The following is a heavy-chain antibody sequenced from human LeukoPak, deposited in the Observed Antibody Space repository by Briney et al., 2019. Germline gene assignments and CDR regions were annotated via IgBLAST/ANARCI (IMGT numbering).Heavy chain of an antibody. CDR1: GFTFSSYS. J-gene: IGHJ5*02. CDR2: ISSSSYI. CDR3: ARGSPCRGSYFWFDP. Sequence: GGSLRLSCAASGFTFSSYSMNWVRQAPGKGLEWVSYISSSSYIYYADSVKGRFTISRDNAKNSLYLQMNSLRAEDTAVYYCARGSPCRGSYFWFDPWGQGTLVTVSS. V-gene: IGHV3-21*05. D-gene: IGHD1-26*01.